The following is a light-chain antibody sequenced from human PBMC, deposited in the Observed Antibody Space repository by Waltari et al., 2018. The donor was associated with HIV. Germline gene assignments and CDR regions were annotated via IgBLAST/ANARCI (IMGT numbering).Light chain of an antibody. V-gene: IGLV3-25*03. Sequence: DLAQPPSLSVSPGQTARITCSGDALPRQYTHWYQQRPGQAHLLVIYRDSQRPSVIPERFSGSISGTVVTLTISGVQAEDEADYYCHSTDDTGTAVFGGGTKLTVL. CDR1: ALPRQY. J-gene: IGLJ3*02. CDR2: RDS. CDR3: HSTDDTGTAV.